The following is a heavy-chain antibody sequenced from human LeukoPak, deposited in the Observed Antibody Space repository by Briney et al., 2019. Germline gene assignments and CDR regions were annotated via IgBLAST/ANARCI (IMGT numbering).Heavy chain of an antibody. V-gene: IGHV4-39*07. Sequence: SETLSLTCTVSGGSISSSSYYWGWIRQPPGKGLEWIGSIYYSGSTYYNPSLKSRVTISVDTSKNQFSLKLSSVTAADTAVYYCARWRGGVYGGNSNDAFDIWGQGTMVTVSS. CDR3: ARWRGGVYGGNSNDAFDI. CDR1: GGSISSSSYY. D-gene: IGHD4-23*01. J-gene: IGHJ3*02. CDR2: IYYSGST.